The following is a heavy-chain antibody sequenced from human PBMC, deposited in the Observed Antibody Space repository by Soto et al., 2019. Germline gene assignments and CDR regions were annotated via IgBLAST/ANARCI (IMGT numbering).Heavy chain of an antibody. J-gene: IGHJ4*02. D-gene: IGHD3-3*01. CDR1: GYTFTGYY. Sequence: APVQVTCKASGYTFTGYYMHWVRQAPGQGLEWMGWINPNSGGTNYAQKFQGRVTMTRDTSISTAYMELSRLRSDDTAVYYCAREITIFGVVITNYFDYWGQGTLVTVSS. CDR2: INPNSGGT. CDR3: AREITIFGVVITNYFDY. V-gene: IGHV1-2*02.